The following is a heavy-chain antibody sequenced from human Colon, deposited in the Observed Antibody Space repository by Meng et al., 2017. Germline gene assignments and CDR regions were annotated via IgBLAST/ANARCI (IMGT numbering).Heavy chain of an antibody. J-gene: IGHJ4*02. CDR1: GGSFSDYY. CDR3: ARGVDWAKSGNF. V-gene: IGHV4-34*01. Sequence: QVQRRQCGAGLLKPSEPLSLTCAVYGGSFSDYYLTWIRQPPGKGLEWVGEIHPSGSTYYSPSLQSRATITLDTSKNQFSLTLSSMTAADTAVYYCARGVDWAKSGNFWGQGTLVTVSS. D-gene: IGHD3-9*01. CDR2: IHPSGST.